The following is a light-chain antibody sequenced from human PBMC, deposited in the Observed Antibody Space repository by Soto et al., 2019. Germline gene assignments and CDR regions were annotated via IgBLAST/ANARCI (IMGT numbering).Light chain of an antibody. CDR2: GNT. J-gene: IGLJ3*02. CDR3: QSYDNSLSAPV. V-gene: IGLV1-40*01. Sequence: QSVLTQPPSVSGAPGHRVPISCTGISSNIGAGYDVNWYQRLPGSAPKLLIYGNTNRPSGVPVRFSGSKSGTSASLAITGLQAEDEADYYCQSYDNSLSAPVFGGGTKLTVL. CDR1: SSNIGAGYD.